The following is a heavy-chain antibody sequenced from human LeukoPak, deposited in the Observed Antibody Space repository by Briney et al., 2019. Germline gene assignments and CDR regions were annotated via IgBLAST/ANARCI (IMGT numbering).Heavy chain of an antibody. CDR2: INHSGST. Sequence: PSETLSLTCAVYGGSFSGYYWSWLRQPPGKGLEWIGEINHSGSTHFNPSLKSRVTISVDTSKNQFSLKMSSVTAADTAVYYCERYSPYFDYWGQGTLVTVSS. CDR1: GGSFSGYY. CDR3: ERYSPYFDY. J-gene: IGHJ4*02. V-gene: IGHV4-34*01. D-gene: IGHD5-18*01.